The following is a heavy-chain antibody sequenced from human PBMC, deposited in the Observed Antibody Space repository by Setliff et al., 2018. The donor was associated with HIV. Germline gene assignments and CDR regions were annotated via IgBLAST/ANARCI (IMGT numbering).Heavy chain of an antibody. CDR1: GGSISSGSYY. CDR3: ARDHKYYYDSSGLDY. V-gene: IGHV4-61*09. CDR2: IHTSGST. D-gene: IGHD3-22*01. Sequence: SETLSLTCTVSGGSISSGSYYWSWIRQPAGKGLEWIGHIHTSGSTKYNPSVKSRVTISIDTSKDQFSLRLSSVTAADTAVYYCARDHKYYYDSSGLDYWGQGTLVTVSS. J-gene: IGHJ4*02.